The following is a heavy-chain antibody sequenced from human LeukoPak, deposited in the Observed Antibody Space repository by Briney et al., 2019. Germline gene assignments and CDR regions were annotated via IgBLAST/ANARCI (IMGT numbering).Heavy chain of an antibody. D-gene: IGHD1-26*01. V-gene: IGHV4-28*03. CDR2: IYYSGST. J-gene: IGHJ3*02. CDR3: ARGVGGSYPNAFDI. Sequence: SDTLSLTCAVSGYSISISNWWGWIRQPPGKGLEWIGYIYYSGSTYYNPSLKSRVTMSVDTSKNHFSLKLSSVTAVDTVVYYCARGVGGSYPNAFDIWGQGTMVTVSS. CDR1: GYSISISNW.